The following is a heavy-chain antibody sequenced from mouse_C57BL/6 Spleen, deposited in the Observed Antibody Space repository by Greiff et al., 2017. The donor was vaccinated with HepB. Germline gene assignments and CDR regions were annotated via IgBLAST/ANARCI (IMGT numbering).Heavy chain of an antibody. CDR3: AREDYGFY. D-gene: IGHD1-1*01. CDR2: ISDGGSYT. Sequence: EVQLMESGGGLVKPGGSLKLSCAASGFTFSSYAMSWVRQTPEKRLEWVATISDGGSYTYSPDNVKGRFTIARNNAKNNQYLQMSHLKSEDTAMYYCAREDYGFYWGQGTLVTVSA. V-gene: IGHV5-4*01. J-gene: IGHJ3*01. CDR1: GFTFSSYA.